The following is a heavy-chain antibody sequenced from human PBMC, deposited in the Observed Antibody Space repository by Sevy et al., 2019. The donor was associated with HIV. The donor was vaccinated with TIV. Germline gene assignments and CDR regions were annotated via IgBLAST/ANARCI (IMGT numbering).Heavy chain of an antibody. CDR3: AKGDSTFYGMDV. Sequence: GGSLRLSCAASGFTFGTYAMSWVRQAPGKGLEWVSAISGSGGSTYYADSLKGQFTISRDNSKNTLYLQMNSLRAEDTAIYYCAKGDSTFYGMDVWGQGTTVTVSS. CDR2: ISGSGGST. D-gene: IGHD6-13*01. J-gene: IGHJ6*02. CDR1: GFTFGTYA. V-gene: IGHV3-23*01.